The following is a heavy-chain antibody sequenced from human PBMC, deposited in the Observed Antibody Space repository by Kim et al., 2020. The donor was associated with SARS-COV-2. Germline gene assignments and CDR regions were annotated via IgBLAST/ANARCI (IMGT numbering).Heavy chain of an antibody. V-gene: IGHV3-30-3*01. CDR3: ARVRSSGYSDDAFDI. CDR1: GFTFSNYA. J-gene: IGHJ3*02. CDR2: ISYIGNND. D-gene: IGHD3-22*01. Sequence: GGSLRLSCAASGFTFSNYAMHWVRQAPGKGLEWVALISYIGNNDYYTDSVKGRFTISRDNSKNTLYLQMNSLRAEDTAVYYCARVRSSGYSDDAFDIWGQGTMVTVSS.